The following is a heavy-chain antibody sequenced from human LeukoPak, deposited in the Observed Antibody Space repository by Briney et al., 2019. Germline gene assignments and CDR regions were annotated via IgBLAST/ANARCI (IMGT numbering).Heavy chain of an antibody. Sequence: SETLSLNCTVSAGSISSGPYYWNWLRQPAGKGLDWIGRVSTTGSTNYHPTLKSRLTLSIDTSNNQFSLRLSSVTAADTAIYYCARDLLRGESGTWFEAFHIWGQGTMVTVSS. J-gene: IGHJ3*02. CDR1: AGSISSGPYY. D-gene: IGHD6-13*01. CDR3: ARDLLRGESGTWFEAFHI. V-gene: IGHV4-61*02. CDR2: VSTTGST.